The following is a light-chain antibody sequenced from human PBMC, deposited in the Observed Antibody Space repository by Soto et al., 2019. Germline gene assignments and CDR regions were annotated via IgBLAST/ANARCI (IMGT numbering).Light chain of an antibody. Sequence: EIVLTQSPGTLSLSPGERATLSCRASQSVSSNYLAWYQQQPGQAPRLLISASSVRATGIPDRFSGGGSGTEFTLTISRLAPEDFAVYYCQQYGSSPRTFGQGTQVEIK. CDR2: ASS. CDR1: QSVSSNY. V-gene: IGKV3-20*01. J-gene: IGKJ1*01. CDR3: QQYGSSPRT.